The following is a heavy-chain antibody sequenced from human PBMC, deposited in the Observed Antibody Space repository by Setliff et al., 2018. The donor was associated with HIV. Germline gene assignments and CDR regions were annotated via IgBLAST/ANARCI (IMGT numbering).Heavy chain of an antibody. Sequence: GGSLRLSCAASELTFSNYAMTWVRQAPGKGLEWVSSLSGSGGSTYYADSVKGRFTISRDNSKNTLYLRMNSLRAEDTAVYYCARDWGTMVRGDNWFDPWGQGTLVTVSS. CDR1: ELTFSNYA. J-gene: IGHJ5*02. CDR3: ARDWGTMVRGDNWFDP. D-gene: IGHD3-10*01. CDR2: LSGSGGST. V-gene: IGHV3-23*01.